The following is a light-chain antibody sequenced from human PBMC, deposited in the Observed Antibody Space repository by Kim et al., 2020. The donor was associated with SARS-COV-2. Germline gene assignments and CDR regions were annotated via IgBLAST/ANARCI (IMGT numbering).Light chain of an antibody. V-gene: IGKV3-11*01. CDR2: DAS. CDR3: QQRSNWPIT. J-gene: IGKJ5*01. CDR1: QSVSIF. Sequence: LCPVDRATPPSRASQSVSIFLVWYQQQPRQAPRLRISDASNRATGIPARFSGSGSGTDFTLTISSLEPEDFAVYYCQQRSNWPITFGQGTRLEIK.